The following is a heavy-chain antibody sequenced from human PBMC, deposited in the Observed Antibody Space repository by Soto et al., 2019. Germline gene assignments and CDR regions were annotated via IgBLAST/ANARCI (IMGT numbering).Heavy chain of an antibody. CDR1: GGSISSYY. CDR2: IYYSGST. Sequence: SETLSLTCTVSGGSISSYYWSWIRQPPGKGLEWIGYIYYSGSTNYNPSLKSRVTISVDTSKNQFSLKLSSVTAADTAVYYCAREGLAGWFDTWGQGTLVTVSS. CDR3: AREGLAGWFDT. J-gene: IGHJ5*02. D-gene: IGHD6-19*01. V-gene: IGHV4-59*01.